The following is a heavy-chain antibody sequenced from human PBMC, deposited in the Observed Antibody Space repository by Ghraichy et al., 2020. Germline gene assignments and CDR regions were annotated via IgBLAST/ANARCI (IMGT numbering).Heavy chain of an antibody. CDR3: ARTLGFCSGGSCYPPY. Sequence: SETLSLTCAVYGGSFSGYYWSWIRQPPGKGLEWIGEINHSGSTNYNPSLKSRVTISVDTSKNQFSLKLSSVTAADTAVYYCARTLGFCSGGSCYPPYWGQGTLVTVSS. J-gene: IGHJ4*02. CDR2: INHSGST. V-gene: IGHV4-34*01. D-gene: IGHD2-15*01. CDR1: GGSFSGYY.